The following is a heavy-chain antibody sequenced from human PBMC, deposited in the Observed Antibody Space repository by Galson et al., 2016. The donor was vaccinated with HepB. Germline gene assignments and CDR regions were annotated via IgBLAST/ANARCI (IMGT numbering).Heavy chain of an antibody. V-gene: IGHV3-30-3*01. D-gene: IGHD4-17*01. Sequence: SLRLSCAASGFTFSSYAMHWVRQAPGKGLEWVAVISYDGSNKYYADSVKGRFTISRDNSKNTLYLQVNSLRPEDTAVYYCASEGGDSPFDYWGQGTLVTVSS. CDR1: GFTFSSYA. CDR3: ASEGGDSPFDY. J-gene: IGHJ4*02. CDR2: ISYDGSNK.